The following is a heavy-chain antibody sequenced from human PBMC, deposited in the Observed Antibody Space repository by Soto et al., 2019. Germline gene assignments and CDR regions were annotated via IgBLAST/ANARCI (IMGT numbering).Heavy chain of an antibody. V-gene: IGHV3-23*01. CDR2: ISGSGGST. Sequence: GGSLRLSCAASGFTFSSYAMSWVRQAPGKGLEWVSAISGSGGSTYYADSVKGRFTISRDNSKNTLYLQMNSLRAEDTAVYYCAKRTEANWGLIGAFDIWGQGTMVTVSS. D-gene: IGHD7-27*01. CDR1: GFTFSSYA. J-gene: IGHJ3*02. CDR3: AKRTEANWGLIGAFDI.